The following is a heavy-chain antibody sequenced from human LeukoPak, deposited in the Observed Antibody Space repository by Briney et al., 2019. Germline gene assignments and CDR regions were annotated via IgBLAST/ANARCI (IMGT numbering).Heavy chain of an antibody. Sequence: PGGSLRLSCAASGFTFSSYSMNWVRQAPGKGLEWVSSISSSSSYIYYADSVKGRFTISRDNAKNSLYLQMNSLRAEDTAVYYCARGPIVGATIRNDYWGQGTLVTVSS. J-gene: IGHJ4*02. CDR1: GFTFSSYS. CDR3: ARGPIVGATIRNDY. CDR2: ISSSSSYI. V-gene: IGHV3-21*01. D-gene: IGHD1-26*01.